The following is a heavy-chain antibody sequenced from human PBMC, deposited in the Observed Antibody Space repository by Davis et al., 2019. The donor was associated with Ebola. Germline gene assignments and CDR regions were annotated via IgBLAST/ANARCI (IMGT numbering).Heavy chain of an antibody. CDR3: ARGSKTAMVFGHYYLDV. CDR2: IYYSGST. J-gene: IGHJ6*03. CDR1: GGSISSSH. Sequence: PSETLSLTCTVSGGSISSSHWSWIRQPPGKGLEWIGHIYYSGSTNYNPSLKSRVIISVDTSKNQFSLKLSSVTAADTAVYYCARGSKTAMVFGHYYLDVWGKGTTVTVSS. V-gene: IGHV4-59*01. D-gene: IGHD5-18*01.